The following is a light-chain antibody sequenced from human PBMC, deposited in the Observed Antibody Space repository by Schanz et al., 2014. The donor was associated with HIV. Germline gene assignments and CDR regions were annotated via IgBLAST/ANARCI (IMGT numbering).Light chain of an antibody. CDR3: QQYGSSPWT. V-gene: IGKV3-20*01. CDR1: QSVRSNS. CDR2: GAS. Sequence: DIVLTQSPGTLSLSPGERATLSCRASQSVRSNSLAWYQHRPGQAPRLLIYGASSRATGIPDRFSGSGSGTDFILTISRLEPEDFAVYYCQQYGSSPWTFGQGTKVEIK. J-gene: IGKJ1*01.